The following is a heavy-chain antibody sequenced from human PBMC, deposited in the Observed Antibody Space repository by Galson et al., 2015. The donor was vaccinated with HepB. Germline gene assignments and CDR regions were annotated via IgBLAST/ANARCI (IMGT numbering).Heavy chain of an antibody. CDR3: AKTPTYYYDSSGYIYYFDY. CDR1: GFTFDDYA. D-gene: IGHD3-22*01. CDR2: ISWNSGSI. Sequence: SLRLSCAASGFTFDDYAMHWVRQAPGKGLEWVSGISWNSGSIGYADSVKGRFTISRDNAKNSLYLQVNSLRAEDTALYYCAKTPTYYYDSSGYIYYFDYWGQGTLVTVSS. J-gene: IGHJ4*02. V-gene: IGHV3-9*01.